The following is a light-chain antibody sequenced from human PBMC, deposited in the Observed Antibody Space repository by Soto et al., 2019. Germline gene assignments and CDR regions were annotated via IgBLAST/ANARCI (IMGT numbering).Light chain of an antibody. CDR2: DVS. V-gene: IGLV2-14*01. CDR3: TSYTSSITYV. J-gene: IGLJ1*01. Sequence: ALTQPASVSGSPGQSITISCTGTSSDVGGYNYVSWYQQHPGKAPKLMIYDVSNRPSGVSSRFSGSKSGNTASLTISGLQAEDEADYYCTSYTSSITYVFGTGTKVTVL. CDR1: SSDVGGYNY.